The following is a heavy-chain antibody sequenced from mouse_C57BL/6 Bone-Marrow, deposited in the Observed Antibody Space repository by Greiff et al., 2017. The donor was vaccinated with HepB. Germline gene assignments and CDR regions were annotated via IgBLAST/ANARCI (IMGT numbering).Heavy chain of an antibody. CDR3: ASDRITTVVATSWYFDV. CDR1: GFTFSSYA. Sequence: EVKLMESGGGLVKPGGSLKLSCAASGFTFSSYAMSWVRQTPEKRLEWVATISDGGSYTYYPDNVKGRCTISRDNAKNNLYLQMSHLKSEDTATYYCASDRITTVVATSWYFDVWGTGTTVTVSS. D-gene: IGHD1-1*01. J-gene: IGHJ1*03. CDR2: ISDGGSYT. V-gene: IGHV5-4*03.